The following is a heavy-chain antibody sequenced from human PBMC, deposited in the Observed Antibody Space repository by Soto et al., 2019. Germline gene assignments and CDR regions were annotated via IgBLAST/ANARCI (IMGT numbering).Heavy chain of an antibody. CDR1: GGTFSSYA. Sequence: ASVKVSCKASGGTFSSYAISWVRQAPGQGLEWMGGIIPIFGTANYAQKFQGRVTITADKSTSTAYMELSSLRSEDTAVYYCAEGGFTVVTPGWFDPWGQGTLVTVSS. J-gene: IGHJ5*02. D-gene: IGHD2-21*02. V-gene: IGHV1-69*06. CDR2: IIPIFGTA. CDR3: AEGGFTVVTPGWFDP.